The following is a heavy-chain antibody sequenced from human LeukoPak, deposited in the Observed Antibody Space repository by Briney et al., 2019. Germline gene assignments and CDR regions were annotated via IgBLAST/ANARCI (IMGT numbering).Heavy chain of an antibody. Sequence: SETLSLTCAVYGGSFSGYYWSWIRQPPGKGLEWIGEINHSGSTNYNPSLKSRVTISVDTSKNQFSLKLSSVTAADTAVYYCARGRYSYGFDYWGQGTLVTVSS. CDR2: INHSGST. J-gene: IGHJ4*02. D-gene: IGHD5-18*01. CDR3: ARGRYSYGFDY. CDR1: GGSFSGYY. V-gene: IGHV4-34*01.